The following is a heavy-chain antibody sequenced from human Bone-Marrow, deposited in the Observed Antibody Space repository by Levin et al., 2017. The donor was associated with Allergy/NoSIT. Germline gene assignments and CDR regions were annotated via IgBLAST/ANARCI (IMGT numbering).Heavy chain of an antibody. CDR3: ARDPARGYYDSSGYSGDH. V-gene: IGHV3-48*02. J-gene: IGHJ4*02. D-gene: IGHD3-22*01. CDR2: ITSSGDGT. CDR1: GFTFRHYT. Sequence: GGSLRLSCAASGFTFRHYTMNWVRQAPGKGLEWVSCITSSGDGTYYADSVKGRFTISRDSAKNSLYLQLNRLRDEDTAMYYCARDPARGYYDSSGYSGDHWGQGTLVTVSS.